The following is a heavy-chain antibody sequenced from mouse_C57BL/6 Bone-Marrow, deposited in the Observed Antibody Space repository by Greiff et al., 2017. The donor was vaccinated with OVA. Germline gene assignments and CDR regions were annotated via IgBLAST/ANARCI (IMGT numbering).Heavy chain of an antibody. V-gene: IGHV2-6*03. CDR2: IWSDGST. CDR3: AREGTTVVARDAMDY. J-gene: IGHJ4*01. CDR1: GFSLTSYG. D-gene: IGHD1-1*01. Sequence: VQGVESGPGLVAPSQSLSITCTVSGFSLTSYGVHWVRQPPGKGLEWLVVIWSDGSTTYNSALKSRLSISKDNSKSQVFIKMNSLQTDDTAMYYCAREGTTVVARDAMDYWGQGTSVTVSS.